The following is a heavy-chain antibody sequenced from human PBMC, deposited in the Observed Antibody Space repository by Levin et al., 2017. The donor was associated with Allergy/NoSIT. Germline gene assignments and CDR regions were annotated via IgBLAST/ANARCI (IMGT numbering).Heavy chain of an antibody. J-gene: IGHJ3*02. D-gene: IGHD2-15*01. CDR3: ARDNLLQPPGGDAFDI. CDR1: GFTVSSNY. CDR2: IYTGGNT. V-gene: IGHV3-66*02. Sequence: PGGSLRLSCAASGFTVSSNYMSWVRQAPGKGLEWVSVIYTGGNTYYADSVKGRFTISRDNSKNTLYLQMNSLRAEDTAVYYCARDNLLQPPGGDAFDIWGQGTMVTVSS.